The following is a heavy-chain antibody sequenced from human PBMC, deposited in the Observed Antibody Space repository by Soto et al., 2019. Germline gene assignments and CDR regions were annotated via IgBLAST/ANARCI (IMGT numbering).Heavy chain of an antibody. CDR1: GGSTNSRNDY. CDR3: ARDIAYGDYFDY. D-gene: IGHD4-17*01. V-gene: IGHV4-39*07. CDR2: VYYSGST. Sequence: SETLSLTCTVSGGSTNSRNDYWGWIRQPPGRGLEWIGSVYYSGSTHDNPSLQSRVSISVDTSRNQFSLNLSSVTAADTAVYYCARDIAYGDYFDYWGQGTLVTVSS. J-gene: IGHJ4*02.